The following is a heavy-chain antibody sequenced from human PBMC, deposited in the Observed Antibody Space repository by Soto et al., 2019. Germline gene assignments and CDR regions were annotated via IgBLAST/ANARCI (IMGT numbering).Heavy chain of an antibody. D-gene: IGHD3-10*02. CDR3: ARVMFPLLRNDALDI. CDR2: IIPIFDTA. CDR1: GCTFSSYA. V-gene: IGHV1-69*13. J-gene: IGHJ3*02. Sequence: SVKVSCKASGCTFSSYAIRWGRQAPGQGLEWMGGIIPIFDTANYAQKFQVRVTITADEATSTAYIELSSLRAEDAAVYYCARVMFPLLRNDALDIWGQGTMVTVSS.